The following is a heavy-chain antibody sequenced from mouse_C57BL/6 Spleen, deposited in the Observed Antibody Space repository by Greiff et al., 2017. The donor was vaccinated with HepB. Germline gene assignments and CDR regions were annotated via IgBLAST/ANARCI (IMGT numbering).Heavy chain of an antibody. V-gene: IGHV5-9-1*02. CDR2: ISSGGDYI. J-gene: IGHJ4*01. Sequence: EVNVVESGEGLVKPGGSLKLSCAASGFTFSSYAMSWVRQTPEKRLEWVAYISSGGDYIYYADTVKGRFTISRDNARNTLYLQMSSLKSEDTAMYYCTRDGGSSYAMDYWGQGTSVTVSS. D-gene: IGHD1-1*01. CDR3: TRDGGSSYAMDY. CDR1: GFTFSSYA.